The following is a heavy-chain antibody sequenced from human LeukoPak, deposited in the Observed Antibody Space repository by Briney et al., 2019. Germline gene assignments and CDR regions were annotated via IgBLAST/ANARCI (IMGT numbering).Heavy chain of an antibody. Sequence: GASVKVSCKASGYTFTSYYMHWVRQAPGQGLEWMGIINPSGGSTSYAQKFQGRVTMTRDMSTSTVYMELSSLRSEDTVVYYCARAAPGGSGYYYSYYYYYMDVWGKGTTVTISS. J-gene: IGHJ6*03. D-gene: IGHD3-22*01. V-gene: IGHV1-46*01. CDR2: INPSGGST. CDR3: ARAAPGGSGYYYSYYYYYMDV. CDR1: GYTFTSYY.